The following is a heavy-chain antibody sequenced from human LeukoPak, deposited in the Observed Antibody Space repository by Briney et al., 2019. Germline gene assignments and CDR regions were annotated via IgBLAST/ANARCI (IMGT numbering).Heavy chain of an antibody. CDR2: IRYDGSHK. D-gene: IGHD6-13*01. CDR3: AKDQSSSWYDYFDY. V-gene: IGHV3-30*02. CDR1: GFTFSSHG. J-gene: IGHJ4*02. Sequence: GGSLRLCCAASGFTFSSHGMHWVRQAPGKGLEWVAFIRYDGSHKYYADSVKGRFTISRDNSKNTLYLQMNSLRAEDTAVYYCAKDQSSSWYDYFDYWGQGTLVTVSS.